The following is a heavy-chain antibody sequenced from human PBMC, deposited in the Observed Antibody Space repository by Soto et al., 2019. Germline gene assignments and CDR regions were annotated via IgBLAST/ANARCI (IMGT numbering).Heavy chain of an antibody. J-gene: IGHJ5*02. CDR2: ISSSGSTI. Sequence: PGGSLRLSCAASGFTFSSYEMNWVRQAPGKGLEWVSYISSSGSTIYYADSVKGRFTISRDNAKNSLYLQMNSLRAEDTAVYYCARAWDVVVQAAIISDWFDPWGQGTLVTVSS. V-gene: IGHV3-48*03. CDR3: ARAWDVVVQAAIISDWFDP. D-gene: IGHD2-2*02. CDR1: GFTFSSYE.